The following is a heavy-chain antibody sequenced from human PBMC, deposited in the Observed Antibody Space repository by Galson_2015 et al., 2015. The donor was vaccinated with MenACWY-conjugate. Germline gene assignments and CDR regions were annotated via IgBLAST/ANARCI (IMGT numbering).Heavy chain of an antibody. CDR3: ARLTSH. CDR1: GFTFNTYS. V-gene: IGHV3-48*01. D-gene: IGHD1-14*01. Sequence: SLRLSCAASGFTFNTYSMNWVRQAPGKGLEWVSYISSSSSTIYYADSVKGRFTISRDNAKNSLYLQMNSLRAEDTAVYYCARLTSHWGQGTLVTVSS. CDR2: ISSSSSTI. J-gene: IGHJ4*02.